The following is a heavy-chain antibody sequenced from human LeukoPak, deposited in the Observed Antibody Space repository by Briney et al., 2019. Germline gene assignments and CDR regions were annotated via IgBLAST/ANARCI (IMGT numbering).Heavy chain of an antibody. CDR2: ISSGSSTI. CDR1: EFTFSIYN. J-gene: IGHJ4*02. Sequence: GGSLRLSCAASEFTFSIYNMNWVRQAPGKGLEWVSYISSGSSTIYYADSVKGRFTISRDNAKNSLYLQTNSLRVEDTAVYYCARDRDSGTYRGAFDYWGQGILVTVSS. CDR3: ARDRDSGTYRGAFDY. V-gene: IGHV3-48*01. D-gene: IGHD1-26*01.